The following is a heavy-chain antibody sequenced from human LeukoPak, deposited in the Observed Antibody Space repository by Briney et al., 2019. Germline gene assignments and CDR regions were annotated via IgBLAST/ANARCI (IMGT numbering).Heavy chain of an antibody. Sequence: GGSLRLSCAASGFTFSSYNMNWVRQAPGQGLEWVSSITSGSSYIYYADSVKGRFTISRDNAKNSLYLQMNSLRAEDTAVYFCARDLSGYNYHYMDVWGKGTTVTVSS. CDR3: ARDLSGYNYHYMDV. CDR1: GFTFSSYN. CDR2: ITSGSSYI. D-gene: IGHD3-16*02. J-gene: IGHJ6*03. V-gene: IGHV3-21*01.